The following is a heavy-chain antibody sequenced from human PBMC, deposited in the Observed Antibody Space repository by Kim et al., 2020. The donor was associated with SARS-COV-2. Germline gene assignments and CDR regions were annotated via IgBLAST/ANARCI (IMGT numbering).Heavy chain of an antibody. V-gene: IGHV3-7*01. CDR3: VRDGNCAGDCYPDYYFDF. J-gene: IGHJ4*02. CDR2: INKDGSER. CDR1: GFTFNSYW. Sequence: GGSLRLSCVVSGFTFNSYWMSWVRQAPGKGLVWVASINKDGSERQYVDSVKGRFTISRDNAKNSLYLQMNSLRVEDTALYDCVRDGNCAGDCYPDYYFDFWGQGILVPVSS. D-gene: IGHD2-21*02.